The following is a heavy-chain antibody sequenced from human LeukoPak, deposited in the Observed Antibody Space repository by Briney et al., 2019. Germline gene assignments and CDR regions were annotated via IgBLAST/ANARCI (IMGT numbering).Heavy chain of an antibody. CDR2: INHSGST. J-gene: IGHJ4*02. CDR3: ARACNSSSSCAGYFFDF. CDR1: GDSISTNHW. V-gene: IGHV4-4*02. Sequence: PSETLSLTCAVSGDSISTNHWWSWVRQPPGKGLEWIGEINHSGSTNYNPSLKSRATISVGTSKNQFSLKLSSVTAADTAVYYCARACNSSSSCAGYFFDFWGQGTLVNVSS. D-gene: IGHD6-6*01.